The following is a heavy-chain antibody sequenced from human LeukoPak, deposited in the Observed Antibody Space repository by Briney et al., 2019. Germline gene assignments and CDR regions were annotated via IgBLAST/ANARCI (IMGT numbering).Heavy chain of an antibody. Sequence: GGSLRLSCAASGFTFRDYTMNWVRQAPGKGLEWVSSIAGSSSYTYYADSVKGRFTISRDNAKNSLYLQMNSLRAEDTAVYYCARDLDDFWSAYYSRGQGTLVTVSS. CDR2: IAGSSSYT. D-gene: IGHD3-3*01. J-gene: IGHJ4*02. V-gene: IGHV3-21*01. CDR1: GFTFRDYT. CDR3: ARDLDDFWSAYYS.